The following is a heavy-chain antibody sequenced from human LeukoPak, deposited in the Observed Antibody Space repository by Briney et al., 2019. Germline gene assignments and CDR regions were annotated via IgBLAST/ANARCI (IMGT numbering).Heavy chain of an antibody. D-gene: IGHD1-1*01. CDR2: FSHSGST. J-gene: IGHJ4*02. CDR1: GGSINSGGYY. CDR3: EGQNIQTPHDY. V-gene: IGHV4-30-2*01. Sequence: PSETLSLTCTVSGGSINSGGYYWTWIRQPPGEGLEWIAYFSHSGSTFYNPSLKSRVTISLDTSKNQFSLNLRSVTAADTAVYYCEGQNIQTPHDYWGQGTQVTVSS.